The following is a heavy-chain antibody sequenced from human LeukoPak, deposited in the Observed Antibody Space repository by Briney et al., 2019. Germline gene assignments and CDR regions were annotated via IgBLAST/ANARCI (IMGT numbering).Heavy chain of an antibody. V-gene: IGHV4-59*12. Sequence: SETLSLTCTVSGXSISSYYWSWIRQPPGKGLEWIGYIYYSGSTNYNPSLKSRVTISVDTSKNQFSLKVSSVTAADTAVYYCARASCSGGSCYSDAFDIWGQGTKVTVSS. CDR2: IYYSGST. D-gene: IGHD2-15*01. CDR3: ARASCSGGSCYSDAFDI. CDR1: GXSISSYY. J-gene: IGHJ3*02.